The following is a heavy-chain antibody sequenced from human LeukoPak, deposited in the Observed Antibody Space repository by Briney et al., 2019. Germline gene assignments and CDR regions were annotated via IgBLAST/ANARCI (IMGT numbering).Heavy chain of an antibody. CDR2: INPNNGDT. D-gene: IGHD3-22*01. CDR1: GYTFSGYY. J-gene: IGHJ3*02. V-gene: IGHV1-2*06. CDR3: AGEHHSSGYRTFDI. Sequence: ASVKVSCKASGYTFSGYYIHWVRQAPGQGLEWMGRINPNNGDTNYAQKFQGRVTMTRDMSMSTAYMGLSRLRSDDTAVYYCAGEHHSSGYRTFDIWGQGTLVTVPS.